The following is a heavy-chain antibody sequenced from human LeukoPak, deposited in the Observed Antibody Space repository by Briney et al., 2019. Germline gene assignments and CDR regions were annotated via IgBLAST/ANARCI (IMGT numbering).Heavy chain of an antibody. D-gene: IGHD6-13*01. CDR1: GYTFTSYA. Sequence: GASVKVSCKASGYTFTSYAMNWVRQAPRQGLEWMGWINTNIGNPTYAQGFTGRFVFSLDTSVSTAYLQISSLKAEDTAVYYCARESPNSSSWYEFGYWGQGTLVTVSS. V-gene: IGHV7-4-1*02. CDR2: INTNIGNP. J-gene: IGHJ4*02. CDR3: ARESPNSSSWYEFGY.